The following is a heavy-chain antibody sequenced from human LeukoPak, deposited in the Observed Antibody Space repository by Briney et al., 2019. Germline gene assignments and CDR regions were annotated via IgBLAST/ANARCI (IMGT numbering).Heavy chain of an antibody. D-gene: IGHD5-24*01. V-gene: IGHV3-74*01. CDR2: IKSDGSGT. CDR3: ARKGDGYNSIDY. Sequence: GGSLRLSCAASGFTFSSYWMHWVRQVPGKGLVWISRIKSDGSGTSYADSVQGRFTISKDNAKNTLYLKMSSLRAEDTAVYCCARKGDGYNSIDYWGQGTLVTVS. J-gene: IGHJ4*02. CDR1: GFTFSSYW.